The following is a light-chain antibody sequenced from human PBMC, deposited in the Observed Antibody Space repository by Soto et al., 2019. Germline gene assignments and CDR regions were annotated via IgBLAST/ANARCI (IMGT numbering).Light chain of an antibody. CDR2: AAS. CDR1: QWLXND. Sequence: AMQVTQCPSCLSASVGDRVTITCRASQWLXNDLAWYQQKPGKAPKLLXYAASSLQRGGPSRLSGSGSGTDFTLTISSLQPEDFATYYCQHYNSYSEAFGQGTKVDIK. CDR3: QHYNSYSEA. V-gene: IGKV1-6*01. J-gene: IGKJ1*01.